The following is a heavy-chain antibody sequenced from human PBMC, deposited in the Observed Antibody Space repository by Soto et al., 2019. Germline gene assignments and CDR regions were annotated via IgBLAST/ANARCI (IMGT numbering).Heavy chain of an antibody. J-gene: IGHJ5*02. CDR1: GGSISSYY. V-gene: IGHV4-59*01. Sequence: SETLSLTCTVSGGSISSYYWSWIRQPPGKGLEWIGYMYYTGSTNYNPSLKSRVTISVDTSKNQFSLKLSSVTAADTAVYYCARVLFGRGNWFDPWGQGILVTVSS. CDR3: ARVLFGRGNWFDP. D-gene: IGHD3-3*01. CDR2: MYYTGST.